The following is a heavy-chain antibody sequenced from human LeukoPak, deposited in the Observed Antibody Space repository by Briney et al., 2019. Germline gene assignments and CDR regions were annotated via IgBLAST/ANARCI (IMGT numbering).Heavy chain of an antibody. CDR3: AHEEGHSGYYRPYDY. J-gene: IGHJ4*02. CDR1: GLSLSTTGVG. CDR2: IYWNDDK. Sequence: SGPTLVNPTQTLTRTCTFSGLSLSTTGVGVGWIRQPPGKALEWLAVIYWNDDKRYSPSLKSRLTITKDTSKNQVVLTMTNMDPVDTATYYCAHEEGHSGYYRPYDYWGQGTLVTVSS. D-gene: IGHD3-22*01. V-gene: IGHV2-5*01.